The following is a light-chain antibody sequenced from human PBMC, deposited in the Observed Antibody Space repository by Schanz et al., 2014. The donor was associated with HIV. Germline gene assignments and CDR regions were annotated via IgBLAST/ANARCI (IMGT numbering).Light chain of an antibody. Sequence: EIVMTQSPATLPVSPGERVTLSCRASQSVGTNLAWFQQKPGQAPRLLIYGASTRAAGVPARFSGSGSGTEFTLTISSLQAEDVAVYYCQQYYSSPLTFGGGTKVQIK. V-gene: IGKV3-15*01. J-gene: IGKJ4*01. CDR3: QQYYSSPLT. CDR2: GAS. CDR1: QSVGTN.